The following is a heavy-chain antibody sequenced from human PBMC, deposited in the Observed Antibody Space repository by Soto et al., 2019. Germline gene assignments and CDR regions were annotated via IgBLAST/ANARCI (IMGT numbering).Heavy chain of an antibody. Sequence: SETLSLTCTVSGGSISSSSYYWGWIRQPPGKGLEWIGSIYYSGSTYYNPSLKSRVTISVDTSKNQFSLKLSSVTAADTAVYYCARQVGYYYDSSGYWALNWFDPWGQGTLVTVSS. D-gene: IGHD3-22*01. V-gene: IGHV4-39*01. CDR1: GGSISSSSYY. CDR3: ARQVGYYYDSSGYWALNWFDP. J-gene: IGHJ5*02. CDR2: IYYSGST.